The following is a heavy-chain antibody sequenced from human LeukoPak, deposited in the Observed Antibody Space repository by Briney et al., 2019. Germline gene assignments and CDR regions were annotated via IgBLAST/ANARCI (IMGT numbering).Heavy chain of an antibody. Sequence: SETLSLTCAVSGGSISSSNWWSWVRQPPGKGLEWIGEIYHSGSTNYNPSLKSRVTISVDKSKNQFSLKLSSVTAADTAVYYCAREVVRGVLLFDYWGQGTLVTVSS. CDR1: GGSISSSNW. CDR3: AREVVRGVLLFDY. CDR2: IYHSGST. J-gene: IGHJ4*02. D-gene: IGHD3-10*01. V-gene: IGHV4-4*02.